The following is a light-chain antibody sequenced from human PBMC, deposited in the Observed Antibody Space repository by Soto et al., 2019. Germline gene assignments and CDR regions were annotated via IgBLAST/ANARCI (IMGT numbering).Light chain of an antibody. J-gene: IGLJ7*01. CDR2: SNN. V-gene: IGLV1-44*01. CDR1: SSNIGSNT. CDR3: AAWDDSLNGAV. Sequence: QSVLTQPPSASGTPGQRVTISCSGSSSNIGSNTVNWYQQLPGTAPKLLIYSNNQRPSGVPDRFSGSKSGTSASLAIGGLHSEDEADYYCAAWDDSLNGAVFGGGTQLTVL.